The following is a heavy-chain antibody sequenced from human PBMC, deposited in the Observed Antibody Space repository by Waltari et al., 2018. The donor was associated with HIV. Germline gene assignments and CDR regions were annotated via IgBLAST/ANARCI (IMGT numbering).Heavy chain of an antibody. J-gene: IGHJ4*02. D-gene: IGHD2-2*01. Sequence: QVQLVQSGAEVKKPGASVKVSCQASGYTFTSYDINWVRTATGQGLEWMGWMNPNSGNTGSAQKFQGRVTMTRNTSISTAYMELSSLRSEDTAVYYCARGCKNCSSTSAHYSDWGQGTLVTVSS. CDR2: MNPNSGNT. CDR3: ARGCKNCSSTSAHYSD. V-gene: IGHV1-8*01. CDR1: GYTFTSYD.